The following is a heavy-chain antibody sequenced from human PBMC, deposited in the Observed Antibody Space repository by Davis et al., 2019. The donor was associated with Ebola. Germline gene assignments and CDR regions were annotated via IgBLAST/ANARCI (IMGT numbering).Heavy chain of an antibody. J-gene: IGHJ4*02. CDR2: IYPGDSDT. CDR1: GYSFTSYW. CDR3: ARHGTYYDSSGYLDY. V-gene: IGHV5-51*01. D-gene: IGHD3-22*01. Sequence: GESLKISCTGSGYSFTSYWIGWVRQMPGKGLEWMGIIYPGDSDTRYSPFFQGQVTISADKSISTAYLQWSSLKASDTAMYYCARHGTYYDSSGYLDYWGQGTLVTVSS.